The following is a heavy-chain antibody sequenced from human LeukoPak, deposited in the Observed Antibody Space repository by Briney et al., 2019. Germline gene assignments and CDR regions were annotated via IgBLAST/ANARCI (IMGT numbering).Heavy chain of an antibody. V-gene: IGHV3-49*02. D-gene: IGHD5-18*01. CDR1: GFTFRSYW. Sequence: GGSLRLSCAASGFTFRSYWMNWLRQAPGKGLEWVGFIRSNTYGGTTEYAASVKGRFTISRDDSKSIAYLQMNSLKTEDTAVYYCTRERYSYGYAGDYWGQGTLVTVST. J-gene: IGHJ4*02. CDR2: IRSNTYGGTT. CDR3: TRERYSYGYAGDY.